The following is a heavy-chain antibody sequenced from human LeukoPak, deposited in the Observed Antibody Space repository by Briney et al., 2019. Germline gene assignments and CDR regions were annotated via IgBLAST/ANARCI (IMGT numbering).Heavy chain of an antibody. CDR3: ARVRDDFWSGYSLDY. V-gene: IGHV4-38-2*02. Sequence: SETLSLTCTVSGYSISSGYYWGWIRQPPGKGLEWIGSIYHSGSTYYNPSLKSRVTISVDTSKNQLSLKLSSVTAADTAVYYCARVRDDFWSGYSLDYWGQGTLVTVSS. D-gene: IGHD3-3*01. CDR1: GYSISSGYY. J-gene: IGHJ4*02. CDR2: IYHSGST.